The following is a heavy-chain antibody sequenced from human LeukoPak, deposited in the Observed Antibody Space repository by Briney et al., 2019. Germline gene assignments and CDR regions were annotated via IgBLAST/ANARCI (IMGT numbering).Heavy chain of an antibody. J-gene: IGHJ4*02. CDR3: ARETGLYSGSYFDY. Sequence: GGSLRLSCAASGFTFSSYEMNWVRQAPGKGLEWVSYISSRGSTIYYADSVKGRFTISRDNAKNSLYLQMNSLRAEDTAVYYCARETGLYSGSYFDYWGQGTLVTVSS. D-gene: IGHD1-26*01. CDR2: ISSRGSTI. V-gene: IGHV3-48*03. CDR1: GFTFSSYE.